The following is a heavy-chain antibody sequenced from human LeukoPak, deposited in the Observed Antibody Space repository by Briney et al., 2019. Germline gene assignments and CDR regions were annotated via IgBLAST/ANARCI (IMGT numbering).Heavy chain of an antibody. CDR3: AKKKASETAAGSYFDY. J-gene: IGHJ4*02. CDR2: ISWDGHNT. V-gene: IGHV3-43*01. CDR1: GFTFDDYT. D-gene: IGHD6-25*01. Sequence: GGSLRLSCAASGFTFDDYTIHWVRQAPGKGLEWVSLISWDGHNTYYADSVKGRFTISRDNSENSLYLQMNSLRIEDTALYYCAKKKASETAAGSYFDYWGQGTPVTVSS.